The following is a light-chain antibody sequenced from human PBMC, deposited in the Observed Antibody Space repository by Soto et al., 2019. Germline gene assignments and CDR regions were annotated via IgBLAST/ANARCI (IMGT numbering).Light chain of an antibody. Sequence: IQMTQSPSSLSASVGDRVTITCRAGQTINRFLSWYQQKPGKAPRLLIYSASSLQSGVPLRVSGSGSGTDFSLTINGLQPDEFATYYCQQSYRTHRPTFGGGTKVDI. J-gene: IGKJ4*02. V-gene: IGKV1-39*01. CDR1: QTINRF. CDR3: QQSYRTHRPT. CDR2: SAS.